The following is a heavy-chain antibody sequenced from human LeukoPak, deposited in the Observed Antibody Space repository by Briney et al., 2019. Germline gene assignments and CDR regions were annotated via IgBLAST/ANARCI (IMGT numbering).Heavy chain of an antibody. V-gene: IGHV3-74*03. Sequence: GGSLRLSCGASGLTLATYWMHWVRQVPGKGLEWVSRINSDGSWTTYANSVKGRFTVSRDNDKNMLHLQMNSLRPEDTAVYHCARSAYCGTNCHYYFESWGQGTLVIVSS. CDR3: ARSAYCGTNCHYYFES. CDR1: GLTLATYW. D-gene: IGHD4/OR15-4a*01. J-gene: IGHJ4*02. CDR2: INSDGSWT.